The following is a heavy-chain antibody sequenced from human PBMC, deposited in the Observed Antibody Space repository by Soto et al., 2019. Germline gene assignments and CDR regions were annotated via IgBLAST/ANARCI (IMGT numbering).Heavy chain of an antibody. CDR2: VYYTGTT. CDR3: ARDLAAVPRAFDY. J-gene: IGHJ4*02. D-gene: IGHD6-13*01. V-gene: IGHV4-59*01. CDR1: GGAISSYF. Sequence: QVQLQESGPGLLKPSETLSLTCTVSGGAISSYFYIWVRQPPGKGLEWIGSVYYTGTTDYNPSLKSRVTIPVDTSKTQFSLNLRSVTAEDTAVYYCARDLAAVPRAFDYWGRGTLVTVSS.